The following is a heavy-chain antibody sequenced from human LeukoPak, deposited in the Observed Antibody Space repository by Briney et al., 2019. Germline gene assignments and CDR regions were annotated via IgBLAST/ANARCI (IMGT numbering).Heavy chain of an antibody. CDR2: ISYDGSNK. CDR3: ASPAHP. V-gene: IGHV3-30-3*01. J-gene: IGHJ5*02. Sequence: GGSLRLSCAASGFTFSGYPIHWVRQAPGKGLEWVAVISYDGSNKYYADSVKGRFTISRDNSKNTLYLQMNSLRAEDTAVYYCASPAHPWGQGTLVTVSS. CDR1: GFTFSGYP.